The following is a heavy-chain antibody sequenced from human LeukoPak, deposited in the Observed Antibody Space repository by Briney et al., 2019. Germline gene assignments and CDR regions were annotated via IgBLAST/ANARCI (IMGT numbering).Heavy chain of an antibody. CDR3: ARSGMAVAATPWD. CDR2: IRNKPNSYTT. CDR1: GFPFSDHN. V-gene: IGHV3-72*01. D-gene: IGHD6-19*01. J-gene: IGHJ1*01. Sequence: GGSLRLSCEASGFPFSDHNMDWVRQAPGKGLEWVGRIRNKPNSYTTEYAASVRGRFTISRDGSKNSLFLQMDSLKTEDTAMYYCARSGMAVAATPWDWGQGTVVTVSS.